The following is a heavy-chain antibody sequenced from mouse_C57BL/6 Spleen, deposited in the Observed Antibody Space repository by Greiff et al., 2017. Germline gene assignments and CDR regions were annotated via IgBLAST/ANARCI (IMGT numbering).Heavy chain of an antibody. Sequence: EVKLVESGGGLVKPGGSLKLPCAASGFTFSDYGMHWVRQAPEKGLEWVAYLSSGSSTIYYADTVKGRFTISRDNAKNTLFLQMTSLRSEDTAMYYGARRGGYDGSAMDYWGQGTSVTVSS. D-gene: IGHD2-2*01. J-gene: IGHJ4*01. CDR2: LSSGSSTI. CDR3: ARRGGYDGSAMDY. CDR1: GFTFSDYG. V-gene: IGHV5-17*01.